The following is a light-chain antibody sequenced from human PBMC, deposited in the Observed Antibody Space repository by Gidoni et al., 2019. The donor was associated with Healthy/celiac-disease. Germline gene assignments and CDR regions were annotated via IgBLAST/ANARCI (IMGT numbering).Light chain of an antibody. CDR2: GAS. J-gene: IGKJ2*01. CDR3: QQYNNWPPLYT. V-gene: IGKV3-15*01. Sequence: IVMTQSPATLSVSPGERATLSCRASQSLSSNLAWYQQKPGQAPRLLIYGASTRATGIPARFSGSGSGTEFTLTINSLQSEDFAVYYCQQYNNWPPLYTFGQGTNLEIK. CDR1: QSLSSN.